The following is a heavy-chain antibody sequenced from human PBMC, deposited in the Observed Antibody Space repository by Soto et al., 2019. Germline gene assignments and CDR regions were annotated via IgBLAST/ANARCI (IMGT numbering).Heavy chain of an antibody. D-gene: IGHD3-3*01. CDR1: GDSLSSSSSYY. J-gene: IGHJ6*03. CDR2: VYYSGST. V-gene: IGHV4-39*01. Sequence: QPQLQESGPGLVKPSETLSLSCAVSGDSLSSSSSYYWGWIRQPPGKGLEWIANVYYSGSTYYNPSLKSGVTISLETSQNEVSLRLRSVTAADTAVYYCARITIVGVLTYYVDVWGKGTPITVSS. CDR3: ARITIVGVLTYYVDV.